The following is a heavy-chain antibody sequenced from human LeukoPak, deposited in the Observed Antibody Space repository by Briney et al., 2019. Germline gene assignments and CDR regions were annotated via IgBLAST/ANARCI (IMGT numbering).Heavy chain of an antibody. CDR3: ASHTYYYSSGSFGH. J-gene: IGHJ4*02. V-gene: IGHV1-8*01. CDR2: MNPSSGNT. Sequence: GASVKVSCKASGYTFTSYDISWVRQATGQGPEWMGWMNPSSGNTGYAQRFQGRVTMTRDTSISTAYLELSSLRSEDTAVYYCASHTYYYSSGSFGHWGQGTLVTVSS. CDR1: GYTFTSYD. D-gene: IGHD3-10*01.